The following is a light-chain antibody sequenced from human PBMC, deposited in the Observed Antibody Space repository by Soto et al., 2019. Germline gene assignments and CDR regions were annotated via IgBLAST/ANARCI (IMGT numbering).Light chain of an antibody. J-gene: IGLJ2*01. Sequence: SYELTQPPSVSVSPGQTASITCSGDKLGNKYACWYQQKPGQSPVLVISQDNKRPSGIPERFSGSNSGNTATLTISGTQAMDEADYYCQAWDSSTPWGVFGGGTKVTVL. CDR1: KLGNKY. V-gene: IGLV3-1*01. CDR3: QAWDSSTPWGV. CDR2: QDN.